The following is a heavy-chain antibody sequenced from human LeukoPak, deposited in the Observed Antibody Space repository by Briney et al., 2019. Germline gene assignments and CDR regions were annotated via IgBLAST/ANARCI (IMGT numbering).Heavy chain of an antibody. D-gene: IGHD1-26*01. CDR2: ISWDGNTK. V-gene: IGHV3-30-3*01. CDR1: GFTFKKYA. CDR3: ARDLSERYSTDY. J-gene: IGHJ4*02. Sequence: PGGSLRLFCAVSGFTFKKYAIHWVRQAPGKGLEWVAFISWDGNTKYYADSVKGRFTISRDNSQNTLDLQMNSLRAEDTAVYYCARDLSERYSTDYWGQGTLVTVSS.